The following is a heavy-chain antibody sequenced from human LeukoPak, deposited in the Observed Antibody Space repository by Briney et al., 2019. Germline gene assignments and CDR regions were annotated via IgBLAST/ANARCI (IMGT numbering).Heavy chain of an antibody. CDR3: ARAYGYPLRSDAFDI. Sequence: SETLSLTCTVSGGSISSGSYYWSWIRQPAGKGLEWIGRIYTSGSTNYNPSLKSRVTISVDTSKNQFSLKLSSVTAADTAVYYCARAYGYPLRSDAFDIWGQGTMVTVSS. D-gene: IGHD5-18*01. V-gene: IGHV4-61*02. J-gene: IGHJ3*02. CDR2: IYTSGST. CDR1: GGSISSGSYY.